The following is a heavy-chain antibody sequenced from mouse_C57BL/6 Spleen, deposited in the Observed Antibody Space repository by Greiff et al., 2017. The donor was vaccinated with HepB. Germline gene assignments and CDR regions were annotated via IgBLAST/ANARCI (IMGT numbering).Heavy chain of an antibody. CDR1: GYTFTSYW. V-gene: IGHV1-50*01. Sequence: QVQLQQPGAELVKPGASVKLSCKASGYTFTSYWMQWVKQRPGQGLEWIGEIDPSDSYTNYNQKFKGKATLTVDTSSSTAYMQLSSLTSEDSAVYYCAITTVDYWGQGTTLTVSS. J-gene: IGHJ2*01. D-gene: IGHD1-1*01. CDR2: IDPSDSYT. CDR3: AITTVDY.